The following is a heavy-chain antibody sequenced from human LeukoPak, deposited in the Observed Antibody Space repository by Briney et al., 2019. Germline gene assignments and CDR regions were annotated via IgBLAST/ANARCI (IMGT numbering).Heavy chain of an antibody. CDR1: GGSISSGSYY. CDR2: IYTSGST. CDR3: ARGGISGWDHYFDY. J-gene: IGHJ4*02. V-gene: IGHV4-61*02. Sequence: SETLSLTCTVSGGSISSGSYYWSWIRQPAGKGLEWIGRIYTSGSTNYNPSRKSRVTISVDTYKNQFSLKLSSVTAADTAVYYCARGGISGWDHYFDYWGQGTLVTVSS. D-gene: IGHD1-20*01.